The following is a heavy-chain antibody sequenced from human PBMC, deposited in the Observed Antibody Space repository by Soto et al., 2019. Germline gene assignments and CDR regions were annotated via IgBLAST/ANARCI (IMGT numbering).Heavy chain of an antibody. V-gene: IGHV4-34*01. J-gene: IGHJ6*02. Sequence: SEPLSLTCVVSGGSFSGDYWSWIRQPPGKGLEWIGDINHSGSTNYNPSFQGHVTISADKSISTAYLQWSSLKASDTAMYYCARTRGQNCNGGNCYFGMDVWGQGTTVTAP. CDR2: INHSGST. D-gene: IGHD2-15*01. CDR1: GGSFSGDY. CDR3: ARTRGQNCNGGNCYFGMDV.